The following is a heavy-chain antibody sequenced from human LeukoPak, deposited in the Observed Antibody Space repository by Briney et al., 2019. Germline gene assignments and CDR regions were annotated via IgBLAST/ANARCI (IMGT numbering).Heavy chain of an antibody. J-gene: IGHJ4*02. CDR3: ARHRATVIADFDY. Sequence: SETLSLTCTVSGGSFSSSSYYWGWIRQPPGKGLEWIGSVYYSGTTYYNPSLKSRLTISVDTSNDQFSLRLRSVTAADTAVYYCARHRATVIADFDYWGKGTLVTVSS. D-gene: IGHD4-11*01. CDR1: GGSFSSSSYY. CDR2: VYYSGTT. V-gene: IGHV4-39*01.